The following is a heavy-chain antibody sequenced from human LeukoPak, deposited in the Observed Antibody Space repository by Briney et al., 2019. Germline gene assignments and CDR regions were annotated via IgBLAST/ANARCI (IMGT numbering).Heavy chain of an antibody. D-gene: IGHD1-26*01. CDR2: INPNSGGT. Sequence: ASGKVSCTSSGYAFTGYYMHWMRQAPGPGIEWMGWINPNSGGTNYAQTFPGRVTITRDTSISTAYMELSRLRSDDTAVYYCARVQWELLPGRAFDIWGQGTMVTVSS. CDR3: ARVQWELLPGRAFDI. V-gene: IGHV1-2*02. J-gene: IGHJ3*02. CDR1: GYAFTGYY.